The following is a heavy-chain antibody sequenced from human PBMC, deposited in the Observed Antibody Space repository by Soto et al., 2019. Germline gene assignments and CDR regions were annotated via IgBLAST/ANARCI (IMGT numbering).Heavy chain of an antibody. CDR1: GGTFSSYA. D-gene: IGHD1-7*01. CDR3: ARGLGRYNWNYGPFDY. J-gene: IGHJ4*02. CDR2: IIPIFGTA. V-gene: IGHV1-69*13. Sequence: SVKVSCKASGGTFSSYAISWVRQAPGRGLEWMGGIIPIFGTANYAQKFQGRVTITADESTSTAYMELSSLRFEDTAVYYCARGLGRYNWNYGPFDYWGQGTLVTVSS.